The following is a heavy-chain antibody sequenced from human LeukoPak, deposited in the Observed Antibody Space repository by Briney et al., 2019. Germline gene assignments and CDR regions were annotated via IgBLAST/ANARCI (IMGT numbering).Heavy chain of an antibody. V-gene: IGHV1-2*02. D-gene: IGHD6-13*01. J-gene: IGHJ1*01. CDR3: TRVRALAAAGTGARYCQD. CDR2: SNPSSGGT. CDR1: GYTFSDYH. Sequence: GASVKVSCKASGYTFSDYHIHWLRQAPGQGLEWMGWSNPSSGGTNYAEKFHGRVTMTRDTSTNTAYMELSRLRSDDTAVYFCTRVRALAAAGTGARYCQDWGQGTLVTVSS.